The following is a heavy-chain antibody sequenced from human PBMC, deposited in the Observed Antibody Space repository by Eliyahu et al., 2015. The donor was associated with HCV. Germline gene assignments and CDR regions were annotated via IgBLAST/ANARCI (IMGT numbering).Heavy chain of an antibody. J-gene: IGHJ6*02. CDR2: INPSGGST. Sequence: QVQLVQSGAEVKKPGASVKVSCKASXYTFTSXXMXWVRQAPGQGLEWMGIINPSGGSTSYAQKLQGRVTMTRDTSTSTVYMELSSLRSEDTAVYYCARDLEPIVDKYYYYYGMDVWGQGTTVTVSS. CDR1: XYTFTSXX. CDR3: ARDLEPIVDKYYYYYGMDV. D-gene: IGHD5-12*01. V-gene: IGHV1-46*04.